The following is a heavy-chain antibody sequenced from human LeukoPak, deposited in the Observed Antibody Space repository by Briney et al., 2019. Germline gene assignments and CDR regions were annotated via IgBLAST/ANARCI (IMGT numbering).Heavy chain of an antibody. CDR2: IGTAGST. D-gene: IGHD4-17*01. Sequence: PGGSLRLSCAASGFTFNTYDMHWVRQITGKGLEWVSGIGTAGSTYYADSVKGRFTISRDNSKSTLYLQMNSLRAEDTAVYYCAKDGHGDYGVDAFDIWGQGTMVTVSS. CDR3: AKDGHGDYGVDAFDI. V-gene: IGHV3-23*01. J-gene: IGHJ3*02. CDR1: GFTFNTYD.